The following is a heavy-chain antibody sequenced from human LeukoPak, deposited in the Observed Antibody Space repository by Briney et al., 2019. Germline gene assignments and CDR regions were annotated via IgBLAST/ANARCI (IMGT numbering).Heavy chain of an antibody. CDR3: ASLLHMAA. D-gene: IGHD2-15*01. V-gene: IGHV3-30-3*01. Sequence: ASXFTXSXXXXXXGRXXPXXXXEWGAVISYDGSNKYYADSVKGRFTISRDDSKNTLYLQMNSLRAEDTAVYYCASLLHMAAWGQGTLVTVSS. CDR2: ISYDGSNK. J-gene: IGHJ5*02. CDR1: XFTXSXXX.